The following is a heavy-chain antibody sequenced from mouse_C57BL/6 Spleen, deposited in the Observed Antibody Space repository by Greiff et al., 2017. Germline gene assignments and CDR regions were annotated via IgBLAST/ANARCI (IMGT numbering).Heavy chain of an antibody. V-gene: IGHV1-76*01. CDR3: ARGIYYGSSYKYFDV. D-gene: IGHD1-1*01. CDR2: IYPGSGNT. Sequence: QVQLQQSGAELVRPGASVKLSCKASGYTFTDYYINWVKQRPGQGLEWIARIYPGSGNTYYNEKFKGKATLTAEKSSSTAYMQLSSLTSEDSAVYFCARGIYYGSSYKYFDVWGTGTTVTVSS. CDR1: GYTFTDYY. J-gene: IGHJ1*03.